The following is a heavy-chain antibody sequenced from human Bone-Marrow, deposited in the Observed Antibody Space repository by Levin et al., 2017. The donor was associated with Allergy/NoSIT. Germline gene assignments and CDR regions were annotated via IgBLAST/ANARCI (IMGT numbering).Heavy chain of an antibody. J-gene: IGHJ6*02. CDR1: GFTFSSYA. V-gene: IGHV3-30-3*01. D-gene: IGHD4-23*01. CDR3: GGGGNSAYYYDYGMDV. Sequence: GESLKISCAASGFTFSSYAMHWVRQAPGKGLEWVAVISYDGSNKYYADSVKGRFTISRDNSKNTLYLQMNSLRAEDTAVYYCGGGGNSAYYYDYGMDVWGQGTTVTVSS. CDR2: ISYDGSNK.